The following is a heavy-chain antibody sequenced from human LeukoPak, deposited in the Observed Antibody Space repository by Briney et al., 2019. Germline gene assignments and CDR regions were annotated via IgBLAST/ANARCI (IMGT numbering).Heavy chain of an antibody. CDR2: IWYDGSNK. CDR1: GFTFSSYG. V-gene: IGHV3-33*01. Sequence: GRSLRLSCAASGFTFSSYGMHWVRQAPGKGLERVAVIWYDGSNKYYADSVKGRFTISRDNSKNTLYLQMNSLRAEDTAVYYCARDLDSYYDSSGYFDYWGQGTLVTVSS. CDR3: ARDLDSYYDSSGYFDY. J-gene: IGHJ4*02. D-gene: IGHD3-22*01.